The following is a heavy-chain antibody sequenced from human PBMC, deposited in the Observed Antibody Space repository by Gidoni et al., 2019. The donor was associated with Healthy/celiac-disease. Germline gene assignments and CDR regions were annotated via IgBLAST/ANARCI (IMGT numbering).Heavy chain of an antibody. CDR3: AADIVATQTGY. Sequence: EVQLLEAWGGLVQPGGSLRLPCAAPGFTFSSYAMSWVRQAPGKGLEWVSAISGSGGSTYYADSVKGRFTISRDNSKNTLYLQMNSLRAEDTAVYYCAADIVATQTGYWGQGTLVTVSS. V-gene: IGHV3-23*01. CDR2: ISGSGGST. D-gene: IGHD5-12*01. J-gene: IGHJ4*02. CDR1: GFTFSSYA.